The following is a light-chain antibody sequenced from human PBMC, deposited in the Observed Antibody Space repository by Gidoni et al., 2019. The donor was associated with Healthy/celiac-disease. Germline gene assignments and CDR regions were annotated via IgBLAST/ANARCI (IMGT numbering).Light chain of an antibody. CDR1: QSVSTY. CDR3: QQRSNWPPWT. J-gene: IGKJ1*01. V-gene: IGKV3-11*01. Sequence: EIVLTQSPATLSLSPGERATLPCRASQSVSTYLAWYQQKPGQAPRLLIYDASNRATGIPARFSGSGSGTDFTLTIGSLEPEDFAVYYCQQRSNWPPWTFGQGTKVEIK. CDR2: DAS.